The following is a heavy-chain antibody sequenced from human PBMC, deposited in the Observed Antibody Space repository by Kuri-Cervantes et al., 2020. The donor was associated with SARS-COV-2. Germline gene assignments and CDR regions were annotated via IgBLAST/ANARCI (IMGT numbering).Heavy chain of an antibody. V-gene: IGHV3-23*01. J-gene: IGHJ6*02. D-gene: IGHD2-2*01. CDR2: ISGSGGST. Sequence: GESLKISCAASGFTFSSYAMSWVRQAPGKGLEWVSAISGSGGSTYYADSVKGRFTISRDNSKNTLYLQMNSLRAEDTAVYYCAMTLPAAAPYYYYGMDVRGQGTTVTVSS. CDR1: GFTFSSYA. CDR3: AMTLPAAAPYYYYGMDV.